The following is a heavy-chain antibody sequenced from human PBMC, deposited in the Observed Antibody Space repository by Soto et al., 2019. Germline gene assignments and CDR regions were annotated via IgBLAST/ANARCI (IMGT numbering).Heavy chain of an antibody. CDR1: GFTFSNYA. CDR2: ISGGGGST. Sequence: GGSLRLSCAASGFTFSNYAMTWVRQAPGKGLEWVSGISGGGGSTYYADSVKGRFTISRDNSKKTLFLQMNSLRAEDTALYYCAKDWSSMSSSSSFVYWGQGTLVTVSS. J-gene: IGHJ4*02. V-gene: IGHV3-23*01. CDR3: AKDWSSMSSSSSFVY. D-gene: IGHD6-6*01.